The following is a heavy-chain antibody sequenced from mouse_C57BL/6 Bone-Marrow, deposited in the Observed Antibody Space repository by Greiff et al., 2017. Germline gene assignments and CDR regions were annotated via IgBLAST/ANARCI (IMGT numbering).Heavy chain of an antibody. J-gene: IGHJ3*01. D-gene: IGHD2-2*01. CDR3: ARDIYYGYDDWFAY. Sequence: QVQLQQPGAELVKPGASVKMSCKASGYTFTSYWLTWVKQRPGQGLEWIGVLYPGSGSTNYNEKFKSKATLTVDTSSSTAYMQLSSLTSEDSAVYYCARDIYYGYDDWFAYWGQGTLVTVSA. CDR2: LYPGSGST. V-gene: IGHV1-55*01. CDR1: GYTFTSYW.